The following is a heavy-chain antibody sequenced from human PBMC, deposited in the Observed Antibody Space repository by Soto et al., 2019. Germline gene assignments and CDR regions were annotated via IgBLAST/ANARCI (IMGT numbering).Heavy chain of an antibody. J-gene: IGHJ6*02. D-gene: IGHD3-3*01. CDR1: GGTFSNYG. CDR3: ARGAITVFAVVVGSMDV. CDR2: TIPMFGTT. V-gene: IGHV1-69*06. Sequence: SVKVSCKASGGTFSNYGISWVRQAPGQGLEWMGGTIPMFGTTNYAQKFQGRVTITADKSTRTVYMELTSLKFEDTAVYFCARGAITVFAVVVGSMDVWGQGTTVTVSS.